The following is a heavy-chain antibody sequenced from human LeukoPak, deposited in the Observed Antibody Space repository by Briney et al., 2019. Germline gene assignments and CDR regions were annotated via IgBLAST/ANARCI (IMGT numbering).Heavy chain of an antibody. CDR2: INHSGST. CDR1: GGSFSGYY. D-gene: IGHD3-22*01. CDR3: ARGPRDSSGYLVTAFDI. J-gene: IGHJ3*02. V-gene: IGHV4-34*01. Sequence: PSETLSLTCAVYGGSFSGYYWSWIRQPPGKGLEWIGEINHSGSTNYNPSLKSRVSISVDTSKNQFSLKLSSVTAADTAVYYCARGPRDSSGYLVTAFDIWGQGTMVTVSS.